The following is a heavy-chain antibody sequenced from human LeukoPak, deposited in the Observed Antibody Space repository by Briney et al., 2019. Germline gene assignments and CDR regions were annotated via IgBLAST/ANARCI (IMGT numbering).Heavy chain of an antibody. CDR1: GFTFSDYY. CDR3: ARVEWLQFRLNDY. D-gene: IGHD5-24*01. CDR2: ISSSGSTI. V-gene: IGHV3-11*04. J-gene: IGHJ4*02. Sequence: PGGSLRLSCAASGFTFSDYYMSWIRQAPGKGLEWVSYISSSGSTIYYADSVKGRFTISRDNAKNSLYLQMNSLRAEDTAVYYCARVEWLQFRLNDYWGQGTLVTVSS.